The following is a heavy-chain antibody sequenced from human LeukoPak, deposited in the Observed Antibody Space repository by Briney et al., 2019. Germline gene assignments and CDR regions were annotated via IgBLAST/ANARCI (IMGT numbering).Heavy chain of an antibody. Sequence: GGSLRLSCAASGFTFSSYCMNWVRQAPGKGLEWVSSISSSSYYIYYADSVKGRFTISRDNAKNSLYLQMNSLRAEDTAVYYCARTYSGYDSYFDYWGQGTLVTVSS. CDR2: ISSSSYYI. CDR3: ARTYSGYDSYFDY. D-gene: IGHD5-12*01. J-gene: IGHJ4*02. V-gene: IGHV3-21*01. CDR1: GFTFSSYC.